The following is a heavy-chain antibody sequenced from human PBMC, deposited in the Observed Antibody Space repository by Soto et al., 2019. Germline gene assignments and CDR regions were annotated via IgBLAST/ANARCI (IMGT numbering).Heavy chain of an antibody. CDR3: ACIFSGGYGYGFYYYGMDV. V-gene: IGHV4-30-2*01. Sequence: PSETLSLTCAVSGGSISSGGYSWSWIRQPPGKGLEWIGYIYHSGSTYYNPSLKSRVTISVDTSKNQFSLKLSSVTAADTAVYYCACIFSGGYGYGFYYYGMDVWGQGTTVTVSS. J-gene: IGHJ6*02. CDR1: GGSISSGGYS. CDR2: IYHSGST. D-gene: IGHD5-18*01.